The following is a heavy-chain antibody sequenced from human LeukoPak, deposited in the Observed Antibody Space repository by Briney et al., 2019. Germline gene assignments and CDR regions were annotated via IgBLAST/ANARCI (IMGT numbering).Heavy chain of an antibody. J-gene: IGHJ4*02. D-gene: IGHD6-13*01. V-gene: IGHV3-23*01. CDR2: ISGSGGST. Sequence: PGGSLRLSCAASGFTFSSYAMSWVRQAPGKGLEWVSAISGSGGSTYYADSAKGLFTISRDNSKNTLYLQMNSLRAEDTAVYYCAKGTYSSSWYSFDYWGQGTLVTVSS. CDR1: GFTFSSYA. CDR3: AKGTYSSSWYSFDY.